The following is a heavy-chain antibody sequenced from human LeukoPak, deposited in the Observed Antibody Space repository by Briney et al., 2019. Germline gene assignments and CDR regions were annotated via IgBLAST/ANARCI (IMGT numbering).Heavy chain of an antibody. D-gene: IGHD2-15*01. CDR3: ATNYCSGGSCYNWFDP. Sequence: ASVKVSCKASGGTFSSYAISWVRQAPGQGLEWMGGIIPIFGTANYAQKFQGRVTMTEDTSTDTAYMELSSLRSEDTAVYYCATNYCSGGSCYNWFDPWGQGTLVTVSS. V-gene: IGHV1-69*06. CDR2: IIPIFGTA. CDR1: GGTFSSYA. J-gene: IGHJ5*02.